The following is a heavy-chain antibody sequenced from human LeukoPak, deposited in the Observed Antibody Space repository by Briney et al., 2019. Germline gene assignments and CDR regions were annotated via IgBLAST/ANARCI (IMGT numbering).Heavy chain of an antibody. J-gene: IGHJ4*02. CDR1: GFTFSGSA. V-gene: IGHV3-73*01. CDR2: IRSKANSYAT. CDR3: TSLGGYPDY. D-gene: IGHD5-12*01. Sequence: GGSLRLSCAASGFTFSGSAMHWVRQASGKGLEWVGRIRSKANSYATAYAASVKDRFTISRDDSKNTAYLQMSSLKTEDTAVYYCTSLGGYPDYWGQGTLVTVSS.